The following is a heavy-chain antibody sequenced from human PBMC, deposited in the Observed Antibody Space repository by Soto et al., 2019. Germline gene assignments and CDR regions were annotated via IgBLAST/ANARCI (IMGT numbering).Heavy chain of an antibody. CDR2: ISTYNGDA. CDR3: ARSGSVPYYFYGLDV. J-gene: IGHJ6*02. Sequence: QVQLVQSGAEVRKPGASVKVSCKTSGYTFSRSGISWVRQAPGQGLEWMGWISTYNGDANYAQKLQGRVTITTDTATSTAFMELGSLTSDATAVYYCARSGSVPYYFYGLDVWGQGTTVTVSS. CDR1: GYTFSRSG. D-gene: IGHD1-26*01. V-gene: IGHV1-18*01.